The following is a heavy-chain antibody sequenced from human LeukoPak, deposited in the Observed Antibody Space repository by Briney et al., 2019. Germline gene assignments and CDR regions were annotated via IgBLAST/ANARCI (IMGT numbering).Heavy chain of an antibody. J-gene: IGHJ5*02. D-gene: IGHD6-13*01. CDR2: INPSGGST. CDR3: ARGGTIAAAGDNWFDP. CDR1: GYTFTTYY. Sequence: GASVKVSCKASGYTFTTYYMHWVRQAPGQGLEWMGIINPSGGSTSYAQNYQGRVTMTRDTSTSTVYMELSSLRSEDTAVYYCARGGTIAAAGDNWFDPWGQGTLVTVSS. V-gene: IGHV1-46*01.